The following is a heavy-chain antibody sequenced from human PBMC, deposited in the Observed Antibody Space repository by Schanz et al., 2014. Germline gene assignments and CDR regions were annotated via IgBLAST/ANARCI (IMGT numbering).Heavy chain of an antibody. D-gene: IGHD4-17*01. CDR2: IKQDESER. Sequence: VQLVESGGALVQPGGSLRLSCAASGITLTSYALTWVRQAPGKGLEWVANIKQDESERSYVDSVKGRFTISRDNAKNSLYLQLNSLRAEDTAVYYCARVPRRVTTRGGGSRYYFDYWGQGTLVTVSS. CDR1: GITLTSYA. V-gene: IGHV3-7*01. J-gene: IGHJ4*02. CDR3: ARVPRRVTTRGGGSRYYFDY.